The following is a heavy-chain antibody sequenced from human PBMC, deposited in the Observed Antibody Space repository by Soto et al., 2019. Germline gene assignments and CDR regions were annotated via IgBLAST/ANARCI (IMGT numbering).Heavy chain of an antibody. D-gene: IGHD3-9*01. CDR3: ARVASYYDILTGYFQYYFDY. J-gene: IGHJ4*02. CDR1: GFTFSSYD. V-gene: IGHV3-13*01. Sequence: GGSLRLSCAASGFTFSSYDMHWVRQATGKGLEWVSAIGTAGDTYYPGSVKGRFTISRENAKNSLYLQMNSLRAEDTAVYYCARVASYYDILTGYFQYYFDYWGQGTLVTVSS. CDR2: IGTAGDT.